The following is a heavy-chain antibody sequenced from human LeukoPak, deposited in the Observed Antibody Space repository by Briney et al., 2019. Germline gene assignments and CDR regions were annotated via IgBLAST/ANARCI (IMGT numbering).Heavy chain of an antibody. Sequence: PGGSLRLSCAASGFTLNNYTMHWVRQAPGKGLEWVAFISYDGSNKYYADSVKGRFTISRDNSKNTLYLQMNSLRAEDTAVYYCAKSSWGTIFGVVIPDWGQGTLVTVSS. V-gene: IGHV3-30*04. CDR2: ISYDGSNK. D-gene: IGHD3-3*01. CDR1: GFTLNNYT. J-gene: IGHJ4*02. CDR3: AKSSWGTIFGVVIPD.